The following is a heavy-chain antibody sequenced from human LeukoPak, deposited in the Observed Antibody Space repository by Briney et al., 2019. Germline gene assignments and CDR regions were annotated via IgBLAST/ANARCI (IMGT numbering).Heavy chain of an antibody. Sequence: SETLSLTCTVSGDSISSYRWSWIRQPPGKGLEWIGYIFYSGSTNSNPSLTSRVTTSVDTSKNQFSLKLSSVTAADTAVYYCARVGYFGWGSYATYDYWGQGTLVTVSS. D-gene: IGHD3-10*01. V-gene: IGHV4-59*01. CDR1: GDSISSYR. CDR2: IFYSGST. J-gene: IGHJ4*02. CDR3: ARVGYFGWGSYATYDY.